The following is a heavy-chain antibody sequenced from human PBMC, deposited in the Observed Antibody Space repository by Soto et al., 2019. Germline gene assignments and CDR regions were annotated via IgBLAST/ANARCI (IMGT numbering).Heavy chain of an antibody. D-gene: IGHD4-4*01. J-gene: IGHJ4*02. CDR2: INPGDSDT. V-gene: IGHV5-51*01. CDR3: ARHFSGTYSNYDY. Sequence: XESLNISCKASGYSFTSYWIAWVRQMPGKGLEWMGIINPGDSDTRRSPSFQGHVTISADKSITTAYLQWSSLKASDTAIYYCARHFSGTYSNYDYWGQGTLVTVSS. CDR1: GYSFTSYW.